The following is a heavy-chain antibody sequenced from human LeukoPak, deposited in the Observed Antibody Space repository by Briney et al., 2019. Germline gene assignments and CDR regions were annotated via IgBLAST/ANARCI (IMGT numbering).Heavy chain of an antibody. D-gene: IGHD3-10*01. Sequence: SETLSLTCTVSGGSISSYYWSWIRQPPGKGLEWIGYIYYSGSTNYNPSLKSRVTISVDTSKNQFSLKLSSVTAADTAVYYCARESVTMVRGVGFDPWGQGTLVTVSS. CDR2: IYYSGST. V-gene: IGHV4-59*01. CDR3: ARESVTMVRGVGFDP. CDR1: GGSISSYY. J-gene: IGHJ5*02.